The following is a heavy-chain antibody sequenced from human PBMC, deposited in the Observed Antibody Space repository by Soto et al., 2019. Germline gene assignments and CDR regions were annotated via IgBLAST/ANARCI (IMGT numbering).Heavy chain of an antibody. D-gene: IGHD1-20*01. J-gene: IGHJ2*01. Sequence: ASVSVSCKXSGYTFTSYGISWVRQAPGQGLEWMGWISAYNGNTNYAQKLQGRVTMTTDTSTSTAYMELRGLRSDDTAVYYCARSLVYPTRYFDLWGRGTLVTVSS. V-gene: IGHV1-18*01. CDR2: ISAYNGNT. CDR3: ARSLVYPTRYFDL. CDR1: GYTFTSYG.